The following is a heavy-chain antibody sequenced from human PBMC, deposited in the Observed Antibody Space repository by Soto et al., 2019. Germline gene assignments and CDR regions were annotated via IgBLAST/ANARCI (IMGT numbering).Heavy chain of an antibody. CDR2: IKQDGSEK. CDR3: ARLRRVGIGGCDY. CDR1: GFTFSSYW. D-gene: IGHD1-26*01. J-gene: IGHJ4*02. V-gene: IGHV3-7*01. Sequence: GGSLRLSCAASGFTFSSYWMSWVRQAPGKGLEWVANIKQDGSEKYYVDSVKGRFTISRDNAKNSLYLQMNSLRAEDTAVYYCARLRRVGIGGCDYWGQGTLGTVSS.